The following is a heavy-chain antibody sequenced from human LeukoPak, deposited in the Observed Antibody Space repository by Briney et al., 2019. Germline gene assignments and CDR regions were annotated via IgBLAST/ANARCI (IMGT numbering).Heavy chain of an antibody. Sequence: RRASVKVSCTVSGYTLTELSMHWVRQAPGKGLEWMGGFDPEDGETIYAQKFQGRVTMTEDTSTDTAYMELSSLRSEDTAVYYCANLDGIAAEGGFDYWGQGTLVTVSS. J-gene: IGHJ4*02. D-gene: IGHD6-13*01. CDR1: GYTLTELS. CDR3: ANLDGIAAEGGFDY. V-gene: IGHV1-24*01. CDR2: FDPEDGET.